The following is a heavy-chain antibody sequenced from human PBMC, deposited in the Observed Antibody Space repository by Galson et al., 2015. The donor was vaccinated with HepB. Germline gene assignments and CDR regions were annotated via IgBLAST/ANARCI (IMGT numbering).Heavy chain of an antibody. CDR1: GGSVSSGTHF. V-gene: IGHV4-31*11. Sequence: TLSLTCVVSGGSVSSGTHFWSWIRQHPGKGLKWIGYIYYSGSTHYNPSLKSRATISIDTSNNQFSLNLTSLSAADSAVYYCAREMSRGRWLRHFDHWGQGTLVTVSS. J-gene: IGHJ4*02. CDR2: IYYSGST. D-gene: IGHD5-12*01. CDR3: AREMSRGRWLRHFDH.